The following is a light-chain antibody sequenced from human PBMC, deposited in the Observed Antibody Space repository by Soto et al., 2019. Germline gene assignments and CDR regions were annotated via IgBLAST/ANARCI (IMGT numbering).Light chain of an antibody. CDR2: VTP. CDR1: QDISKN. V-gene: IGKV1-9*01. J-gene: IGKJ4*01. CDR3: QQDHSYPLT. Sequence: DIQLTQSPSFLSASVGDRVTITCRASQDISKNVVWYQQKPGKVPKLLIYVTPTLQGGVPPRFSGSGSGTAFSLTISSLQPEDFATYYCQQDHSYPLTFGGGTTVEIK.